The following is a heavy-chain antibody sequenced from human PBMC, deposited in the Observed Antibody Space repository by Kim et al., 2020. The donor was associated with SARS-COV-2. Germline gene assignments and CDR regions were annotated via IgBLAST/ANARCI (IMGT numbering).Heavy chain of an antibody. V-gene: IGHV4-4*02. D-gene: IGHD3-22*01. CDR2: VDHSGTT. Sequence: SETLSLICVVSGASISSSSCWSWVRQPPGKGLEWIGEVDHSGTTSYNVSPKSRVTISVDKSKNQISLRLNSVSAADTAVYYCARGVSSAWTLRAWFDPWG. CDR1: GASISSSSC. J-gene: IGHJ5*02. CDR3: ARGVSSAWTLRAWFDP.